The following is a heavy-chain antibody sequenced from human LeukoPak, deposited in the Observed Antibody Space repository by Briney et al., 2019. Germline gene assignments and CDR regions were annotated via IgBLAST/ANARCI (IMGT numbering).Heavy chain of an antibody. V-gene: IGHV4-4*07. D-gene: IGHD2-15*01. Sequence: PSETLSLTCTVSGGSISSYYWSWIRQPAGKGLEWIGRIYTSGSTNYNPSLKSRVTMSVDTSKNQFSLKLSSVTAADTAVYYCARDQNCSGGSCYSNWSDPWGQGTLVTVSS. CDR1: GGSISSYY. J-gene: IGHJ5*02. CDR2: IYTSGST. CDR3: ARDQNCSGGSCYSNWSDP.